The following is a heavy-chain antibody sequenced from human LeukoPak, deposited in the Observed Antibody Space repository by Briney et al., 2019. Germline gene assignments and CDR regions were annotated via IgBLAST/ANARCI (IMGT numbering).Heavy chain of an antibody. CDR2: IYPGDSDT. Sequence: PGGSLRLSCAASGFTFSSYAMSWVRQAPGKGLEWMGIIYPGDSDTRYSPSFQGQVTISADKSISTAYLQWSSLNASDTAMYYCARIGSGSYARDAFDIWGQGTMVTVSS. J-gene: IGHJ3*02. CDR3: ARIGSGSYARDAFDI. CDR1: GFTFSSYA. V-gene: IGHV5-51*01. D-gene: IGHD1-26*01.